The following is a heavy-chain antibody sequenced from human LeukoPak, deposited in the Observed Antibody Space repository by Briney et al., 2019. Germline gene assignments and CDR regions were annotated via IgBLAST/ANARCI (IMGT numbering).Heavy chain of an antibody. J-gene: IGHJ4*02. CDR2: IYHSGST. D-gene: IGHD3-10*01. CDR3: SRVPTLLLWFGELPNYLDY. CDR1: GFTFSDYY. Sequence: GSLRLSCAASGFTFSDYYMSWIRQAPGKGLEWIGSIYHSGSTYYNPSLKSRVTISVDTSKNQFSLKLSSVTAADTAVYYCSRVPTLLLWFGELPNYLDYWGQGTLVTVSS. V-gene: IGHV4-38-2*01.